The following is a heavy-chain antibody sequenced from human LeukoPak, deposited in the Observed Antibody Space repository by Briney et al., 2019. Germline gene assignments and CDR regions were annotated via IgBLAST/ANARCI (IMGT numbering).Heavy chain of an antibody. D-gene: IGHD3-22*01. V-gene: IGHV3-20*04. J-gene: IGHJ6*03. Sequence: GGSLRLSCAASGFSFSSYWMSWVRQAPGKGLEWVSGINWNGGSTGYADSVEGRFTISRDNAKNSLYLQMNSLRAEDTALYYCARDNEYYYDSSSLYYMDVWGKGTTVTVSS. CDR2: INWNGGST. CDR3: ARDNEYYYDSSSLYYMDV. CDR1: GFSFSSYW.